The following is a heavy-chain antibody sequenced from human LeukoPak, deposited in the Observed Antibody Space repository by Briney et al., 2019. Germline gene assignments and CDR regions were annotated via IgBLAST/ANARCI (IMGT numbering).Heavy chain of an antibody. CDR3: ARIYDFWSGYYFFDY. J-gene: IGHJ4*02. Sequence: SETLSLTCTVSGGSISSYYWSWIRQPPGKGLEWIGYIYYSGGTNYNPSLKSRVTISVDTSKNQFSLKLSSVTAADTAVYYCARIYDFWSGYYFFDYWGQGTLVTASS. D-gene: IGHD3-3*01. CDR1: GGSISSYY. CDR2: IYYSGGT. V-gene: IGHV4-59*01.